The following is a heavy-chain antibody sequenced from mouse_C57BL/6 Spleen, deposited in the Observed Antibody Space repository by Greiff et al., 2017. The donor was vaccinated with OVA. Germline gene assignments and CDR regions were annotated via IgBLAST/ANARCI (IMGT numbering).Heavy chain of an antibody. CDR3: AKNTTYGSSYYAMDY. J-gene: IGHJ4*01. CDR1: GFSLTSYG. Sequence: QVQLQQSGPGLVQPSQSLSITCTVSGFSLTSYGVHWVRQSPGQGLEWLGVIWRGGGTAYNAAFMSRLSITKDNSKSQVFFKMNSLQADDTAIYDGAKNTTYGSSYYAMDYWGQGTSVTVSS. V-gene: IGHV2-5*01. D-gene: IGHD1-1*01. CDR2: IWRGGGT.